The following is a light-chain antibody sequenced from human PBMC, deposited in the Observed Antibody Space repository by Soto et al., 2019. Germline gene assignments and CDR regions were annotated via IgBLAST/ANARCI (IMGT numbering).Light chain of an antibody. V-gene: IGKV3-15*01. CDR2: RAS. Sequence: DILMTQSPATLSLSPGGRATLSCRASQSVSSNLAWYQQKPGQAPRLLIQRASTRATGIPARFSGSGSGTEFTLTISSLQSEDFAVYFCQQYGDSPWRFGQGTKVDIK. CDR3: QQYGDSPWR. CDR1: QSVSSN. J-gene: IGKJ1*01.